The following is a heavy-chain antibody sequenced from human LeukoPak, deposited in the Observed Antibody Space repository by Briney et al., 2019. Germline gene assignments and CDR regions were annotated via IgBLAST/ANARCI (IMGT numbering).Heavy chain of an antibody. CDR3: AREENYYDSSGYYCDY. CDR1: GFTFSSYW. Sequence: PGGSLRLSRAASGFTFSSYWMSWVRQAPGKGLEWVANIKQDGSEKYYVDSVKGRFTISRDNAKNSLYLQMNSLRAEDTAVYYCAREENYYDSSGYYCDYWGQGTLVTVSS. J-gene: IGHJ4*02. CDR2: IKQDGSEK. D-gene: IGHD3-22*01. V-gene: IGHV3-7*01.